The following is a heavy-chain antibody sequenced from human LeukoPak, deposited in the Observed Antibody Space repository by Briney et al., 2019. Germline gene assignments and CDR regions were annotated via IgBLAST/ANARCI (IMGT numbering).Heavy chain of an antibody. CDR1: GFTFSSYA. CDR2: ISYDGSNK. D-gene: IGHD1-26*01. J-gene: IGHJ4*02. Sequence: PGRSLRLSCAASGFTFSSYAMHWVRQAPGKGLEWVTFISYDGSNKYYADSVKGRFTISRDNSKNTLYLQMNSLRAEDTAMYYCARGGVVGAPYYFDYWGQGTLVTVSS. CDR3: ARGGVVGAPYYFDY. V-gene: IGHV3-30-3*01.